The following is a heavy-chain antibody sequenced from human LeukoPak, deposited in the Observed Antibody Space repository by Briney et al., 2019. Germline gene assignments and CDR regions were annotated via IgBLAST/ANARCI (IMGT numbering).Heavy chain of an antibody. Sequence: GGSLRLSCAASGFTFDDYTMHWVRQAPGKGLEWVSLISWDGGSTYYADSVKGRFTISRDNAKNSLYLQMNSLRAEDTAVYYCAREYGRSIQYWGQGTLVTVSS. J-gene: IGHJ4*02. CDR1: GFTFDDYT. CDR3: AREYGRSIQY. V-gene: IGHV3-43*01. CDR2: ISWDGGST. D-gene: IGHD1-26*01.